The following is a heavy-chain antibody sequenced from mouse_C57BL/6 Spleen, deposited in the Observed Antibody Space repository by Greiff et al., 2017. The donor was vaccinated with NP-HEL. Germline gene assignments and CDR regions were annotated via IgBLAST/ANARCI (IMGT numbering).Heavy chain of an antibody. V-gene: IGHV1-54*01. CDR3: ARSPSGTGFAY. Sequence: QVQLQQSGAELVRPGTSVQVSCKASGYAFTNYLIEWVKQRPGQGLEWIGVINPGSGGTNYTEKFKGKATLTADKSSSTAYMQLSSLTSEDSAVYFCARSPSGTGFAYWGQGTLVTVSA. CDR2: INPGSGGT. J-gene: IGHJ3*01. CDR1: GYAFTNYL. D-gene: IGHD4-1*01.